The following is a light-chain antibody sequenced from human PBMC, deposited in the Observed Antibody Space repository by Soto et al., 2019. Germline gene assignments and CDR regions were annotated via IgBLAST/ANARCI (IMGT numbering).Light chain of an antibody. J-gene: IGLJ1*01. CDR3: LSYGKV. Sequence: QSVLSQPASVSGSPGQPITISCTGINSGVENYEYVSWYQQFPDKAPKLIIYEGRERPSGVSDRFSGSKSDNAASLTISALQTEDEAEYFCLSYGKVFGTGTKVTVL. V-gene: IGLV2-23*01. CDR2: EGR. CDR1: NSGVENYEY.